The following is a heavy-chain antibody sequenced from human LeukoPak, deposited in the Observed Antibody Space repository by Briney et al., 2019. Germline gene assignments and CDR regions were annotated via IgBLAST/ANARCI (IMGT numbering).Heavy chain of an antibody. CDR1: GYRLSNYD. J-gene: IGHJ3*02. CDR3: ARDENPRI. V-gene: IGHV1-18*01. CDR2: ISHYNGNT. Sequence: ASVTVSCKASGYRLSNYDVTWVRQAPGQGLEWMGWISHYNGNTKYAQTHQDRVTMTTDTSTNTAYMELRSLRSDDTALYYCARDENPRIWGQGTMVTVSS.